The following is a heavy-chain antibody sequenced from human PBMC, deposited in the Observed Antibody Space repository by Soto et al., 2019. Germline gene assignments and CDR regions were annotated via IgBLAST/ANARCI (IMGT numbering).Heavy chain of an antibody. Sequence: SETLSLTCTVSGGSISDDYWGWLRQPPGKGLEWIGSIYHGGSTYYNPSLNSRVTLSIDMTNNHVSLILNSVTAADTAVYYCARVGPWVPYYYDSSPYTFENWFDPWGQGTLVTSPQ. J-gene: IGHJ5*02. CDR2: IYHGGST. CDR3: ARVGPWVPYYYDSSPYTFENWFDP. CDR1: GGSISDDY. D-gene: IGHD3-22*01. V-gene: IGHV4-38-2*02.